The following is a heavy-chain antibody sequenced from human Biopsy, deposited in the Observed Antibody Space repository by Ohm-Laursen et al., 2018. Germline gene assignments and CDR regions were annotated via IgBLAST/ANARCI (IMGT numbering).Heavy chain of an antibody. V-gene: IGHV4-4*07. D-gene: IGHD1-14*01. CDR3: ARDRDRRGWFDP. J-gene: IGHJ5*02. CDR2: IYTSGIT. Sequence: SETLSLTCTVSGGSLSSYSWSWIRQPAGKGLEWIGQIYTSGITNYNPSLKSRVTMSVDTSKNKFSLRVSSVTAEDTAAYYCARDRDRRGWFDPWGQGTLVTVSS. CDR1: GGSLSSYS.